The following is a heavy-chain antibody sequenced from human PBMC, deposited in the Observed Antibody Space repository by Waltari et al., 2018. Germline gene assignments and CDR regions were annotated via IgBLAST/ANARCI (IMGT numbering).Heavy chain of an antibody. J-gene: IGHJ4*02. CDR1: GCPVRRQR. V-gene: IGHV3-30*02. CDR3: AKDYGRASPFDY. D-gene: IGHD4-17*01. CDR2: IRYDGSNK. Sequence: QVQLVESGGCVVQPGGSLRLSGAASGCPVRRQRLHWGRQAPGKGLEWVAFIRYDGSNKYYADSVKGRFTISRDNSKNTLYLQMNSLRAEDTAVYYCAKDYGRASPFDYWGQGTLVTVSS.